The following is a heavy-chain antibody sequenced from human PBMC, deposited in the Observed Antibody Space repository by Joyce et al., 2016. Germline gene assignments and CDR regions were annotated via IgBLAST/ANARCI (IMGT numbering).Heavy chain of an antibody. Sequence: EVQLVQSGGGLVKPGGSLRLSCEVSGFTFSKYWMHWVRQAPGKGLVCVSHINSDGSTTSYADSVRGRFTISRDNAKDTLYLEMKSLRAEDTAVYYCARPVGPWGWFDPWGQGTLVTVSS. J-gene: IGHJ5*02. D-gene: IGHD3-16*01. V-gene: IGHV3-74*01. CDR1: GFTFSKYW. CDR3: ARPVGPWGWFDP. CDR2: INSDGSTT.